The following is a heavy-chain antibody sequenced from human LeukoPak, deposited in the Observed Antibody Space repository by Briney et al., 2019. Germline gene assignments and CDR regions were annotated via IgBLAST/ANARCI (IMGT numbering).Heavy chain of an antibody. V-gene: IGHV1-18*01. CDR3: TRVLVKTRGNYFHDDY. D-gene: IGHD2/OR15-2a*01. CDR2: ISAYDDKR. J-gene: IGHJ4*02. CDR1: GYTFTSYG. Sequence: ASVKVSCKASGYTFTSYGISWARQAPGQGLEWMGWISAYDDKRNSVQRFQDRITMTTDTSTSTSYLELRNLRSDDTAVYYCTRVLVKTRGNYFHDDYWGQGTLVTVSS.